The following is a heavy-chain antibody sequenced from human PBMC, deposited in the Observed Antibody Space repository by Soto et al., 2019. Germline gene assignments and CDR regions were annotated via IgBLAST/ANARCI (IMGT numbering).Heavy chain of an antibody. CDR2: IYYSGST. CDR1: GGSITSSSYY. D-gene: IGHD3-22*01. J-gene: IGHJ4*02. CDR3: MLGSGWKDFDY. V-gene: IGHV4-39*01. Sequence: ETLSLTCTVSGGSITSSSYYWGWIRQPPGKGLEWIGNIYYSGSTYYNPSLKSRVTISVDTSKNQFSLKLSSVTAADTTVYYCMLGSGWKDFDYWGQGTLVTVSS.